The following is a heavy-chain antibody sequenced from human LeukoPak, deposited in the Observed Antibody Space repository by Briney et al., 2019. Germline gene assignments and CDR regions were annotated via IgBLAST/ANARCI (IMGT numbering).Heavy chain of an antibody. CDR3: ATIPVDTAPQDFDY. Sequence: ASVKVSCKVSGYTFTDYYMHWVQQAPGKGLEWMGLVDPEDGETIYAEKFQGRVTITADTSTDTAYMELSSLGSEDTAVYYCATIPVDTAPQDFDYWGQGTLVTVAS. J-gene: IGHJ4*02. CDR1: GYTFTDYY. D-gene: IGHD5-18*01. CDR2: VDPEDGET. V-gene: IGHV1-69-2*01.